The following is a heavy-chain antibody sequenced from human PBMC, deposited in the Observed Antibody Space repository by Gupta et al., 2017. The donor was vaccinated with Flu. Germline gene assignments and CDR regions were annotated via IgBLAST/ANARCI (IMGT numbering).Heavy chain of an antibody. V-gene: IGHV3-23*01. CDR2: SCSRGEST. CDR3: AKEYCDSIACYEFDY. J-gene: IGHJ4*02. D-gene: IGHD2/OR15-2a*01. Sequence: EVRLLESGGGLVQPGGSMSLSCEASGFTFSTYYMHWARQAPVKGLEWISGSCSRGESTAYSDYVKGRFTISRDNSKNTLYLQMTSLRAEDTAVYHCAKEYCDSIACYEFDYWGQGTLVTVSS. CDR1: GFTFSTYY.